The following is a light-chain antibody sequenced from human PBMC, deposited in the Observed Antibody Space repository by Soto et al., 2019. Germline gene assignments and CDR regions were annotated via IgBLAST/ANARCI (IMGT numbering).Light chain of an antibody. CDR1: QSISSW. CDR2: DAS. J-gene: IGKJ1*01. V-gene: IGKV1-5*01. CDR3: QQYNSRT. Sequence: DIQMTQSPSTLSASVGDRVTITCRASQSISSWLAWYQQKPGKAPKLLIYDASSLESGVPSRFSGSGSGTEFTLTISSLQPEDFATYYCQQYNSRTCGQGTKVDIK.